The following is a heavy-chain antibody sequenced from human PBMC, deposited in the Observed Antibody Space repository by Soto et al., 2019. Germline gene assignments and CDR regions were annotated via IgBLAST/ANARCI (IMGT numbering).Heavy chain of an antibody. CDR3: ARARSPYYYYGSGTIGYVHNWFDP. CDR2: IYYSGST. CDR1: GGSISIGDYY. J-gene: IGHJ5*02. Sequence: SETLAVTCTFYGGSISIGDYYWSWIRQPRGKGREWIGYIYYSGSTYYNPSLKSRVTISVDTSKNQFSLKLSSVTAADTAVYYCARARSPYYYYGSGTIGYVHNWFDPWGLGTMVTVSS. D-gene: IGHD3-10*01. V-gene: IGHV4-30-4*01.